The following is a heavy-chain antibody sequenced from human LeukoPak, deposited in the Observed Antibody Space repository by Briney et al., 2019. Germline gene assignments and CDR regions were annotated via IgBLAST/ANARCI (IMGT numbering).Heavy chain of an antibody. D-gene: IGHD2-2*01. Sequence: PGGSLRLSCAASGFTFSSYSMNWVRQAPGKGLEWVSYISSSSSTIYYADSVKGRFAISRDNAKNSLYLQMNSLRAEDTAVYYCARVLVASTSSPFDYWGQGTLVTVSS. CDR2: ISSSSSTI. CDR1: GFTFSSYS. J-gene: IGHJ4*02. CDR3: ARVLVASTSSPFDY. V-gene: IGHV3-48*01.